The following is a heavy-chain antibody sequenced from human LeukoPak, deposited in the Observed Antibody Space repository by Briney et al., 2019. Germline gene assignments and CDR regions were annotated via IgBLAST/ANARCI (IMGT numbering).Heavy chain of an antibody. CDR1: GDSISSSGHF. J-gene: IGHJ4*02. Sequence: SETLSLTCAVSGDSISSSGHFWSWIRQHPGKGLEWIGYIYYTGSTYYNPSLKSRLTISVDTSKNQFSLKLTSMTAADTAIYYCARGALRSELDYWGQGTLVTVSS. V-gene: IGHV4-31*11. CDR3: ARGALRSELDY. D-gene: IGHD4-17*01. CDR2: IYYTGST.